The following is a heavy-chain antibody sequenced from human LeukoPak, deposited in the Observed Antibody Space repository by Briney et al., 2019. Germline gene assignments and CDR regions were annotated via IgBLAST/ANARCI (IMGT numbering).Heavy chain of an antibody. V-gene: IGHV4-4*02. Sequence: SGTLSLTCAVSGGSISSSNWWSWVRQPPGKGLEWIGQVYHSGSTNYNPSLKSRVTMSVDKSKNQFSLRLNSVTAADTVVYYCAREPQGGGNTEFDYWGQGTLVTVSS. J-gene: IGHJ4*02. CDR2: VYHSGST. D-gene: IGHD4-23*01. CDR3: AREPQGGGNTEFDY. CDR1: GGSISSSNW.